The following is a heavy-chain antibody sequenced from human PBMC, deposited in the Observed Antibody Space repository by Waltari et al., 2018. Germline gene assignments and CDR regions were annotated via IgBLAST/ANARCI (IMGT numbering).Heavy chain of an antibody. CDR2: ILHDGSNK. CDR3: ARDRQSGGFRYDY. D-gene: IGHD1-1*01. Sequence: QVQLVESGGGVVQPGRSLRLSCAASGFTFSTYALHWVRQAPGKGLEWVAVILHDGSNKYYADSVNGRFTISRDNSKNTLYLQMNSLRAEDTATYFCARDRQSGGFRYDYWGQGTLVTVSS. CDR1: GFTFSTYA. V-gene: IGHV3-30*01. J-gene: IGHJ4*02.